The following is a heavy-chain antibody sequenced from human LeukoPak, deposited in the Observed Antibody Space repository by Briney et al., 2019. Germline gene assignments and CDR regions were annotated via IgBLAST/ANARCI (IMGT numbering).Heavy chain of an antibody. J-gene: IGHJ2*01. D-gene: IGHD5-24*01. CDR1: GGSISSGGYS. Sequence: SQTLSLTCVVSGGSISSGGYSWSWIRQPPGKGLEWIGYIHYSGSTNYNPSLKSRVTLSVDTSKNQFSLKLSSVTAADTAVYYCARDRADGYGNDLDLWGRGTLITVSS. CDR3: ARDRADGYGNDLDL. V-gene: IGHV4-30-2*01. CDR2: IHYSGST.